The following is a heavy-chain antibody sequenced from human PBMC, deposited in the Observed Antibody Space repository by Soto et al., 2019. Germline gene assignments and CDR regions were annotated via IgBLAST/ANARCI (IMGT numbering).Heavy chain of an antibody. Sequence: PXGSLVLSCAAPGFGFSNSGMHWVRPAPGKGLDWVAVISYDGSSKYHADSVKGRFTISRDNSKNTLHLQMNSLRAEDTAVYYCSKDRRGGRAVLDAWGQGTPVTVSS. CDR3: SKDRRGGRAVLDA. J-gene: IGHJ5*02. V-gene: IGHV3-30*18. CDR2: ISYDGSSK. CDR1: GFGFSNSG. D-gene: IGHD2-8*01.